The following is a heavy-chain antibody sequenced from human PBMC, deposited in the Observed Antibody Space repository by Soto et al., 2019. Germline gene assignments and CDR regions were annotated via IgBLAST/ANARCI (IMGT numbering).Heavy chain of an antibody. CDR3: ARARLGESPFDY. CDR2: IYYSGST. CDR1: GGSISSGGYY. J-gene: IGHJ4*02. V-gene: IGHV4-31*03. Sequence: PSETLSLTCTVSGGSISSGGYYWSWIRQHPGKGLEWIGYIYYSGSTYYNPSLKSRITISVDTSKNQFSLKLNSVTAADTAVYFCARARLGESPFDYWGQGTLVTVSS. D-gene: IGHD3-16*01.